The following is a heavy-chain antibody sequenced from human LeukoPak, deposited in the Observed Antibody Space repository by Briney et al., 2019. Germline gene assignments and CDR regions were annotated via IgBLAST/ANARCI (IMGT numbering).Heavy chain of an antibody. CDR3: ASSLGYDFWSGYSVYCFDY. V-gene: IGHV1-69*05. CDR1: GGTFSSYA. Sequence: SVKVSCKASGGTFSSYAISWVRQAPGQGLEWMGGIIPIFGTANYAQKFQGRVTITTDESTSTAYMELSSLRSEDTAVYYCASSLGYDFWSGYSVYCFDYWGQGTLVTVSS. J-gene: IGHJ4*02. D-gene: IGHD3-3*01. CDR2: IIPIFGTA.